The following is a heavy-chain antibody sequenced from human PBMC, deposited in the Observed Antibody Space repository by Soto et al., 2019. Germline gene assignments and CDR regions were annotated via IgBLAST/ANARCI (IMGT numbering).Heavy chain of an antibody. V-gene: IGHV3-23*01. CDR2: ISGSGGST. CDR1: GFTFSSYA. CDR3: AKDAVRTIFGVVTDAFDI. Sequence: EVQLLESGGGLVQPGGSLRLSCAASGFTFSSYAMRWVRQAPGKGLEWVSAISGSGGSTYYADSVKVRFTISRDNSKNTLYMQMNSLRAEDTAVYYCAKDAVRTIFGVVTDAFDIWGQGTMVTVSS. J-gene: IGHJ3*02. D-gene: IGHD3-3*01.